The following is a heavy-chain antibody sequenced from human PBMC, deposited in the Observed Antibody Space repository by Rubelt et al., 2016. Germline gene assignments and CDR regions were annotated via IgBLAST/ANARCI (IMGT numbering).Heavy chain of an antibody. V-gene: IGHV4-34*01. CDR1: GGSFSGYY. CDR2: INHSGST. CDR3: ARSGSYSVFSFDI. Sequence: QVQLQQWGAGLLKPSETLSLTCAVYGGSFSGYYWSWIRQPPGKGLEWIGEINHSGSTNYNPSLKSRVTISVDTSKNQFSLKLSSVTAADTAVYYCARSGSYSVFSFDIWGQGTMVTVSS. J-gene: IGHJ3*02. D-gene: IGHD1-26*01.